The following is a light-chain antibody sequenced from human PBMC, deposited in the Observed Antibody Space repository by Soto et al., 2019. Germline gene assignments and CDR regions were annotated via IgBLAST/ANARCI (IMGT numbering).Light chain of an antibody. Sequence: ETVMTQSPATLSVSPGERDTLSCRASQSVSSRLAWYQQKPGQAPRLLIYDASTRATGIPARFSGSGSGTEFTLTISSLQSEDFAVYCCQQHNNWPQTFGQGAKVDIK. CDR1: QSVSSR. CDR3: QQHNNWPQT. V-gene: IGKV3-15*01. CDR2: DAS. J-gene: IGKJ1*01.